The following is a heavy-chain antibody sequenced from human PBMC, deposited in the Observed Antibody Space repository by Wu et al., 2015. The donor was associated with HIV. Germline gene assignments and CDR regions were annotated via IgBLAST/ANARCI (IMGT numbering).Heavy chain of an antibody. Sequence: QVQLVQSGAEVKKPGSSVKVSCKSSGDTFNSYTYNWVRQVPGQGLEWMGGILPLFGSADYAQKFQGRVTFTADEATSTAYMELRGLRPDDTAVFFCARGFGIAARLWIVVYWGQGTLVTVSS. J-gene: IGHJ4*02. D-gene: IGHD6-6*01. CDR3: ARGFGIAARLWIVVY. V-gene: IGHV1-69*12. CDR1: GDTFNSYT. CDR2: ILPLFGSA.